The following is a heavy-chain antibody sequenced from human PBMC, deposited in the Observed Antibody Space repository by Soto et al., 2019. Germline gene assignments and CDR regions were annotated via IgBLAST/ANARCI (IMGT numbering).Heavy chain of an antibody. CDR3: AGYAHNYPFV. J-gene: IGHJ4*02. D-gene: IGHD3-16*01. V-gene: IGHV6-1*01. Sequence: SQTLSLTCAISGDSVSSDSAAWNWIRQSPSRGLEWLGRTYYRSKWYNDYVVSVKSRIIINPDTSKNQFPLQLNSVTPEDAAVYYCAGYAHNYPFVWGQGTLVTVSS. CDR1: GDSVSSDSAA. CDR2: TYYRSKWYN.